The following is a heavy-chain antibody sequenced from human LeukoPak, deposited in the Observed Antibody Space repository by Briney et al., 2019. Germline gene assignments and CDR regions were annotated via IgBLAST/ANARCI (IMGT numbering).Heavy chain of an antibody. J-gene: IGHJ4*02. CDR3: ARAKYYYDSSGYYY. CDR1: GGSISSYY. V-gene: IGHV4-59*01. Sequence: SETLSLTCTDSGGSISSYYWSWLRQPQGKRLERIGHIYYSGSTNYNPSLKSRVTISVDTSKNQFSLKLSSVTAADTAVYYCARAKYYYDSSGYYYWGQGTLVTVSS. CDR2: IYYSGST. D-gene: IGHD3-22*01.